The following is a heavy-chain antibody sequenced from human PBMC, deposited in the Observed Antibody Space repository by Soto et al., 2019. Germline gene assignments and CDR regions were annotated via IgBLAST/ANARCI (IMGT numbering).Heavy chain of an antibody. J-gene: IGHJ2*01. D-gene: IGHD6-13*01. CDR3: ARGYRTSWYWFDL. CDR1: GGSVSGGTHY. V-gene: IGHV4-61*01. Sequence: QAQLQESGPGPVKPSETLSLTCTVSGGSVSGGTHYWRWIRQPPGKGLEWIGYIYNSGSTNYNPSLKSRVTISVDTSKNQFSLKLSSVPAADTAVYYCARGYRTSWYWFDLWGRGTLVTVSS. CDR2: IYNSGST.